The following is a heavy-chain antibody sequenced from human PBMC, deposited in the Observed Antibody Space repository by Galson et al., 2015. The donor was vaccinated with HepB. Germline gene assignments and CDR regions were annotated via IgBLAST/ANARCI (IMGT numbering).Heavy chain of an antibody. CDR3: TSLLQFLGWSAYDF. CDR2: IKSDGSIT. Sequence: SLRLSCAASGFTFNTYWMHWVRQAPGKGLVWVSRIKSDGSITNYADSVKGRFTISRDNAKNTLYLQMDSLRAEDTAVYYCTSLLQFLGWSAYDFWGQGTLVTVSS. V-gene: IGHV3-74*01. D-gene: IGHD3-3*01. CDR1: GFTFNTYW. J-gene: IGHJ4*02.